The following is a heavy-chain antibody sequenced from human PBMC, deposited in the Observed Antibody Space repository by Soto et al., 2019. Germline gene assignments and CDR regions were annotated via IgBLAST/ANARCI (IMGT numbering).Heavy chain of an antibody. CDR3: ARDPHYGGSPL. CDR2: SRNKANSYTT. D-gene: IGHD4-17*01. V-gene: IGHV3-72*01. CDR1: GFTFSDHY. Sequence: EVQLVESGGGLVQPGGSLRLSCAASGFTFSDHYMDWVRQAPGKGLEWVGRSRNKANSYTTEYAASVRGRFSISRDDSENAVYLQMNSLKTEDTAVYYCARDPHYGGSPLWGQGTLVTASS. J-gene: IGHJ4*02.